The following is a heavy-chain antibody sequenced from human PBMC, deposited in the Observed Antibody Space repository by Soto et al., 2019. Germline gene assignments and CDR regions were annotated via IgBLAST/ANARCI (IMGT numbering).Heavy chain of an antibody. V-gene: IGHV1-69*13. Sequence: SVKVSCKASGGTFSSYAISWVRQAPGPGLEWMGGIIPIFGTANYAQKFQGRVTITADESTSTAYMELSSLRSEDTAVYYCAREGWIQLWPGGGYYYYGMDVWGQGTTVTVSS. CDR3: AREGWIQLWPGGGYYYYGMDV. CDR2: IIPIFGTA. J-gene: IGHJ6*02. CDR1: GGTFSSYA. D-gene: IGHD5-18*01.